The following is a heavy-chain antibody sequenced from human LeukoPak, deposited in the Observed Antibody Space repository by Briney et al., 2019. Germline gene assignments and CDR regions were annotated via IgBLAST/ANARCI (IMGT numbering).Heavy chain of an antibody. CDR1: GGSFSGYY. J-gene: IGHJ3*02. Sequence: SETLSLTCAVYGGSFSGYYWSWIRQPPGKGLEWIGEINHSGSTNYNPSLKSRVTISVGTSKNQFSLKLSSVTAADTAVYYCARGDWIDAFDIWGQGTMVTVSS. D-gene: IGHD1-1*01. V-gene: IGHV4-34*01. CDR3: ARGDWIDAFDI. CDR2: INHSGST.